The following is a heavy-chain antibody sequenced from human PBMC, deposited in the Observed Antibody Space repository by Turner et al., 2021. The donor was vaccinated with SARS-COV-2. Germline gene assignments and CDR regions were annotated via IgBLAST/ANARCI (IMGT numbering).Heavy chain of an antibody. CDR1: GFTFSDHW. Sequence: VQLVESGGDFVHPGGSLRLSCVGSGFTFSDHWMHWVRQGPGKVLVGVSRIRDDGSSASYGGSVRGRFTVSRDNAKNTLYLQMNSLRPDDTGVYYCTRRGIAAAGNDYWGQGTLVTVSS. D-gene: IGHD6-13*01. J-gene: IGHJ4*02. CDR3: TRRGIAAAGNDY. V-gene: IGHV3-74*01. CDR2: IRDDGSSA.